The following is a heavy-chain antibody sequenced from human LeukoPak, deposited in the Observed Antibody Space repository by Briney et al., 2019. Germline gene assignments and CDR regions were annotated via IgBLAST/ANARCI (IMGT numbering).Heavy chain of an antibody. CDR2: KYYSGST. CDR1: GVSINTSSCY. CDR3: ARRRIYGFDFHS. D-gene: IGHD3-3*02. J-gene: IGHJ4*02. Sequence: PSETLSLTCDVSGVSINTSSCYWTWIRQPPGKGLEWIGYKYYSGSTRYNSSLRSRLTISLDSSKNQFSLRLTSVTAADTAVYYCARRRIYGFDFHSWGPGTVVIVSS. V-gene: IGHV4-61*01.